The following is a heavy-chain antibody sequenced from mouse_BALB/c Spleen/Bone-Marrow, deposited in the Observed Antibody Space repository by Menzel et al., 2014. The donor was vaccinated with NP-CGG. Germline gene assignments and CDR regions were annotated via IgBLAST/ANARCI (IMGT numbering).Heavy chain of an antibody. CDR3: ARLGYYVCFVA. Sequence: VQLKEPGGGLVQPGGSLKLSCAASGFDFRRYWMSWVRQAPGKGLEWIGEINPESSTINYTPSLKDKFIISRDNAKNTLYLQMSKGRSEDTALYFCARLGYYVCFVAWGQGTTLTVSS. CDR2: INPESSTI. V-gene: IGHV4-1*02. D-gene: IGHD2-3*01. CDR1: GFDFRRYW. J-gene: IGHJ2*01.